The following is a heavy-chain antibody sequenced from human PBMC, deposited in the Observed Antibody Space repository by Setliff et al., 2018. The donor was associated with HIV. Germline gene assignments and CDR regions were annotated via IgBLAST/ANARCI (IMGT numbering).Heavy chain of an antibody. D-gene: IGHD5-12*01. J-gene: IGHJ1*01. CDR1: GFTFRNHA. Sequence: GSLRLSCAASGFTFRNHAMHWVRQAPGKGLEWVAVIWFDGSNKYYADSVKGRFIISRDNSKNTLYLQMNSLRAEDTAVYYCAKDRTTIPRYLQHWGQGTLVTVSS. CDR3: AKDRTTIPRYLQH. V-gene: IGHV3-33*06. CDR2: IWFDGSNK.